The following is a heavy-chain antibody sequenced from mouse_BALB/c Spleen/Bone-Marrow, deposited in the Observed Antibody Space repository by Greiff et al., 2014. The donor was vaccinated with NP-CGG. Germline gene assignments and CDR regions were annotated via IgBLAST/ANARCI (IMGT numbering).Heavy chain of an antibody. CDR3: ASPIYYDYPLFAY. J-gene: IGHJ3*01. Sequence: QVQLKHSGPGLVAPSQSLSITCTVSGFSLTSYGVHWVRQPPGKGPEWLGVIWAGGSTNYNSALMSRLSISKDNSKSQVFLKMNSLQTDDTAMYYCASPIYYDYPLFAYWGQGTLVTVSA. V-gene: IGHV2-9*02. CDR2: IWAGGST. CDR1: GFSLTSYG. D-gene: IGHD2-4*01.